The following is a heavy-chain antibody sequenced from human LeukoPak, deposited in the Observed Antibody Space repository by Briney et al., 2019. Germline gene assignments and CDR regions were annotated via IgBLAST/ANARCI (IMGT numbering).Heavy chain of an antibody. J-gene: IGHJ4*02. CDR3: ARNRWIDY. V-gene: IGHV3-48*01. CDR2: ISSSSGTI. D-gene: IGHD3-16*02. CDR1: GFTFSSYS. Sequence: PGGSLRLSCAASGFTFSSYSMNWVRQAPGKGLEWVSYISSSSGTIYYADSVKGRFTISRDNAKNSLYLQMNSLRAEDTAVYYCARNRWIDYLGQGTLVTVSS.